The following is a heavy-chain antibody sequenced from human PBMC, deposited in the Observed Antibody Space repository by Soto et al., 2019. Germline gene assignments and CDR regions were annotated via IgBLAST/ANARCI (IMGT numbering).Heavy chain of an antibody. V-gene: IGHV5-10-1*01. Sequence: EVQLVQSGAEVKKPGESLRISCKGSGYSFTSYWISWVRQMPGKGLEWMGRIDPSDSYTNYSPSFQGHVTISADKSISTAYLQWSSLKASDTAMYYCARLYYYDSSGYYFWFDPWGQGTLVTVSS. CDR2: IDPSDSYT. CDR3: ARLYYYDSSGYYFWFDP. J-gene: IGHJ5*02. CDR1: GYSFTSYW. D-gene: IGHD3-22*01.